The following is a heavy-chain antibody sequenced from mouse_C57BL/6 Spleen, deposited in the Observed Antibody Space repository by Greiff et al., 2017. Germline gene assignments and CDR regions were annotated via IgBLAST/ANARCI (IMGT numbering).Heavy chain of an antibody. J-gene: IGHJ4*01. CDR2: ISYDGSN. CDR3: ARDTGVWNY. CDR1: GYSITSGYY. D-gene: IGHD2-10*02. V-gene: IGHV3-6*01. Sequence: EVKLLESGPGLVKPSQSLSLTCSVTGYSITSGYYWNWIRQFPGNKLEWMGYISYDGSNNYNPSLKNRISITRDTSKNQFFLKLNSVTTEDTATYYCARDTGVWNYWGQGTSVTVSS.